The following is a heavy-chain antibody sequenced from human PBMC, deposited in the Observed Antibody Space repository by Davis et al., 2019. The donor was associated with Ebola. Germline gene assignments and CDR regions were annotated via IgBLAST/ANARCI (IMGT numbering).Heavy chain of an antibody. V-gene: IGHV1-3*01. CDR2: INGGNGDT. CDR3: ARGDFDWLRVGMDV. CDR1: GYIFTRYS. D-gene: IGHD3-9*01. J-gene: IGHJ6*02. Sequence: ASVKVSCKTSGYIFTRYSIHWVRQAPGEGLEWVGWINGGNGDTKCSQKFQGRVTFTRDASASTAYMELSSLRSEDTAVYYCARGDFDWLRVGMDVWGQGTTVTVSS.